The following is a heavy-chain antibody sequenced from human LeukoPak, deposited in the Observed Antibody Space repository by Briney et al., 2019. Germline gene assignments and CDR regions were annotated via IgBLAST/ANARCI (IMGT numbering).Heavy chain of an antibody. CDR3: ARVHYYDSSGPDY. V-gene: IGHV3-30-3*01. Sequence: GGSLRLSCAASGFTFSSYAMHWVRQAPGKGLGWVAVISYDGSNKYYADSVKGRFTISRDNSKNTLYLQMNSLRAEDTAVYYCARVHYYDSSGPDYWGQGTLVTVSS. J-gene: IGHJ4*02. CDR2: ISYDGSNK. CDR1: GFTFSSYA. D-gene: IGHD3-22*01.